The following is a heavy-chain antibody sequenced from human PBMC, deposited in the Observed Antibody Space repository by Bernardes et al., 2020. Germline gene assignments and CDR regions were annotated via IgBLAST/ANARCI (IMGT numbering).Heavy chain of an antibody. Sequence: GGSLGLSCVASGFTFTTYWMNCVRQAPGKGLEWVASINKDGSEKYYVDSVKGRFTISRDSAKNSLYLQINSLRAEDTAVYYCARGRYCSGGTCFLDHWGQGTLVTVSA. J-gene: IGHJ4*02. CDR2: INKDGSEK. CDR1: GFTFTTYW. D-gene: IGHD2-15*01. V-gene: IGHV3-7*01. CDR3: ARGRYCSGGTCFLDH.